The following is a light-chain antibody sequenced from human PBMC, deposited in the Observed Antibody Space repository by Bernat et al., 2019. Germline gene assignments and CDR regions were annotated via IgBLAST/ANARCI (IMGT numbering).Light chain of an antibody. CDR3: QQYDRYPLA. Sequence: DIQMTQSPSSLSASVGDRVTITCRATQAISKYLAWVQQKPGKDPKSLIYGASTLFSGVPSRFSGSGSETDLTLTISSLQPEDSATYYCQQYDRYPLAFGGGTKVEVK. CDR2: GAS. CDR1: QAISKY. V-gene: IGKV1-16*01. J-gene: IGKJ4*01.